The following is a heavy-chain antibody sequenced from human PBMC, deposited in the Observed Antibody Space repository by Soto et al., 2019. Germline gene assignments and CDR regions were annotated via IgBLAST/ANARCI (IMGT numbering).Heavy chain of an antibody. D-gene: IGHD3-3*01. CDR3: ARDRPDYDFWSGYWPYYGMDV. J-gene: IGHJ6*02. CDR1: GFTFSSYW. V-gene: IGHV3-7*01. Sequence: PGGSLRLSCAASGFTFSSYWMSWVRQAPGKGLEWVANIKQDGSEKYYVDSVKGRFTISRDNAKNSLYLQMNSLRAEDTAVYYCARDRPDYDFWSGYWPYYGMDVWGQGTTVTVSS. CDR2: IKQDGSEK.